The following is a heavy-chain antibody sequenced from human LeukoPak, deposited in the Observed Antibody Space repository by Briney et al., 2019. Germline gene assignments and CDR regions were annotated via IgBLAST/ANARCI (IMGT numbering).Heavy chain of an antibody. V-gene: IGHV3-30*02. Sequence: GGSLRLSCAASGFTFSIYGIHWVRQAPGKGPEWVAFIRYDGTNKWYADSVKGRFTISRDNSKNTLYLQMNSVRVEDTAVYHCAKDRDYGDYPSAYYYYMDVWGNGTTVTVSS. CDR1: GFTFSIYG. D-gene: IGHD4-17*01. CDR2: IRYDGTNK. J-gene: IGHJ6*03. CDR3: AKDRDYGDYPSAYYYYMDV.